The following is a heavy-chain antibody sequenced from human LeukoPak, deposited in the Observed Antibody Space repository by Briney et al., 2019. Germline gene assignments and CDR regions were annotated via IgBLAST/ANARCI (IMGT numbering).Heavy chain of an antibody. CDR2: IWYDGSNK. V-gene: IGHV3-33*01. CDR3: ARASDGYSYGSFDY. Sequence: PGRSLRLSCAASGFTFSSYGMHWVRQAPGKGLEWVAVIWYDGSNKYYADSVKGRFTISRDSSKNTLYLQMNSLRAEDTAVYYCARASDGYSYGSFDYWGQGTLVTVSS. J-gene: IGHJ4*02. CDR1: GFTFSSYG. D-gene: IGHD5-18*01.